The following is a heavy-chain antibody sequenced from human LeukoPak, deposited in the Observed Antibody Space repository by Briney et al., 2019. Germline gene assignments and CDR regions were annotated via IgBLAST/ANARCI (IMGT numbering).Heavy chain of an antibody. V-gene: IGHV4-34*01. CDR2: INHSGST. Sequence: SETLSLTCAVYGGSFSGYYWSWIRQPPGKGLEWIGEINHSGSTNYNPSLKSRVTISVDTSKNQFSLKLSSVTAADTAVYYCASTSSSWFRRFDYWGQGTLVTVSS. D-gene: IGHD6-13*01. J-gene: IGHJ4*02. CDR3: ASTSSSWFRRFDY. CDR1: GGSFSGYY.